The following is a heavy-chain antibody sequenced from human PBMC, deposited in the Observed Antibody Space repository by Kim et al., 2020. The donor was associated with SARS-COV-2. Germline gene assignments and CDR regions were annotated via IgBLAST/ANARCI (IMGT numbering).Heavy chain of an antibody. J-gene: IGHJ6*02. CDR3: AKDKVVVVPAATPNYGMDV. V-gene: IGHV3-9*01. D-gene: IGHD2-2*01. CDR1: GFTFDDYA. Sequence: GGSLRLSCAASGFTFDDYAMHWVRQAQGKGLEWVSGISWNSGSIGYADSVKGRFTISRDNAKNSLYLQMNSLRAEDTALYYCAKDKVVVVPAATPNYGMDVWGQGTTVTVSS. CDR2: ISWNSGSI.